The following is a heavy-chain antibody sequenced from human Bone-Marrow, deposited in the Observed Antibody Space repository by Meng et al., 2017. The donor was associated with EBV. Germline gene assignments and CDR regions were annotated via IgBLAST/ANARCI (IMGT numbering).Heavy chain of an antibody. CDR3: ATEPGYSSG. J-gene: IGHJ4*02. CDR1: GYTFTNYA. Sequence: VQLVQYWAEVRKPGASVKVACKASGYTFTNYAMHWVRQAPGQRLEWMGWINPGNGNTKYSQKFQGRASINRDISASIVYMELTSLRSEDTAVYYCATEPGYSSGWGQGTLVTVSS. V-gene: IGHV1-3*01. CDR2: INPGNGNT. D-gene: IGHD6-19*01.